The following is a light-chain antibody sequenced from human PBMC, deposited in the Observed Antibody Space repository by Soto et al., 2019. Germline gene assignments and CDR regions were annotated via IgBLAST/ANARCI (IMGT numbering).Light chain of an antibody. CDR2: VNSGGSH. V-gene: IGLV4-69*01. J-gene: IGLJ7*01. Sequence: QSVLTQSPSASASLGASVKLTCTLSSGHSNYAIAWHQQQPEKGPRYLMKVNSGGSHIKGDGIPDRFSGSSSGAERYLFISSLQSEDEADSYCQTWGTGSAFVVFGGGTQLTVL. CDR3: QTWGTGSAFVV. CDR1: SGHSNYA.